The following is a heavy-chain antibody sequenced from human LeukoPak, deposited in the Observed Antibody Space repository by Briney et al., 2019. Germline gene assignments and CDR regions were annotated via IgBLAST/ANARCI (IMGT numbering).Heavy chain of an antibody. V-gene: IGHV1-2*02. CDR1: GYTFTGYY. Sequence: GVSVKVSCKSSGYTFTGYYMHWVRQAPGQGLEWMGWINPNSGGTNYAQKFQGRVTMTRDTSISTAYMELSRLRSDDTAVYYCARDTLAATKTYYFDYWGQGTLVTVSS. D-gene: IGHD2-15*01. J-gene: IGHJ4*02. CDR2: INPNSGGT. CDR3: ARDTLAATKTYYFDY.